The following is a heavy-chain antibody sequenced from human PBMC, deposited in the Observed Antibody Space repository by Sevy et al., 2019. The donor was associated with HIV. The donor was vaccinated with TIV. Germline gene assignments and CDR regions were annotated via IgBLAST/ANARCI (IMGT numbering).Heavy chain of an antibody. Sequence: GGSLRLSCAASGFTFSSYAMHWVRQAPGKGLEWVAVISYDGSNKYYADSVKGRFTISRDNSKNTLYLQMNSLRAEDTAVYYCASARARGYSSSWYEDYWGQGTLVTVSS. CDR2: ISYDGSNK. D-gene: IGHD6-13*01. CDR3: ASARARGYSSSWYEDY. J-gene: IGHJ4*02. CDR1: GFTFSSYA. V-gene: IGHV3-30-3*01.